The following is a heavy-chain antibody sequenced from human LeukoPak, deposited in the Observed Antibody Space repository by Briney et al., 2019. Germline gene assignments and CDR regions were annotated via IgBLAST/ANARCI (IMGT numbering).Heavy chain of an antibody. CDR3: MKGKAHYYDSSGDDY. CDR1: GFTFSSYA. J-gene: IGHJ4*02. CDR2: ISSNGGNT. D-gene: IGHD3-22*01. V-gene: IGHV3-64D*06. Sequence: PGGSLRLSCSASGFTFSSYAMHWVRQAPGKVLQYVSGISSNGGNTYHADSVKGRFTISRDNSKNTLYLQMSSLRAEDTAVYYCMKGKAHYYDSSGDDYWGQGTLVTVSS.